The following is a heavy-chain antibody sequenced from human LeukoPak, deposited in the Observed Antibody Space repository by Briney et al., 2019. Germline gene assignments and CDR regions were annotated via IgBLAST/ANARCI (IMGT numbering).Heavy chain of an antibody. V-gene: IGHV3-7*01. CDR1: GFIFSSYW. CDR2: IKQDGSEK. J-gene: IGHJ3*02. CDR3: ARDWSRTFDI. Sequence: GGSLRLSCAASGFIFSSYWMSWVRQAPGKGLEWVANIKQDGSEKYYVDSVKGRFTISRDNAKNSLYLQMNSLRAEDTAVYYCARDWSRTFDIWGQGAMVTVSS. D-gene: IGHD6-6*01.